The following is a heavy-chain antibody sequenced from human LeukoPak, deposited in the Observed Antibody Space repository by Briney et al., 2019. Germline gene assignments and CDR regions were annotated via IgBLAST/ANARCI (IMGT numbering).Heavy chain of an antibody. Sequence: ASVKVSCKASGYTFTSYDINWLRQATGQGLEWMGWMNPNSGNTGYAQKFQGRVTMTRNTSISTSYIELSSLRSEDTAMYYCARGLGIAVAAVLYWGQGTLVTVSS. V-gene: IGHV1-8*01. D-gene: IGHD6-19*01. J-gene: IGHJ4*02. CDR3: ARGLGIAVAAVLY. CDR1: GYTFTSYD. CDR2: MNPNSGNT.